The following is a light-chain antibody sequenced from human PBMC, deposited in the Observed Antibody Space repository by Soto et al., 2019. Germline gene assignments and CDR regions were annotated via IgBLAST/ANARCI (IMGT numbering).Light chain of an antibody. CDR3: QQSYSTLT. CDR1: QSISSW. Sequence: DIQMTQSPSTLAASVGDRVTITCRASQSISSWLAWYQQKPGKAPKLLIYAASSLQSGVLSRFSGSGSGTDFTLTISSLQPEDFATYYCQQSYSTLTFGGGTKVDIK. V-gene: IGKV1-39*01. J-gene: IGKJ4*01. CDR2: AAS.